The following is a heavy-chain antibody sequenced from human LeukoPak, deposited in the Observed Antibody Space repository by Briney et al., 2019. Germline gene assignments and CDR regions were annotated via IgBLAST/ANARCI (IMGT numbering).Heavy chain of an antibody. D-gene: IGHD5-24*01. CDR2: ISYDGSNK. CDR3: ARDPTRDGYNRYFDY. Sequence: GGSLRLSCAASGFTLRSYWMTWVRQAPGKGLEWVAVISYDGSNKYYADSVKGRFTISRDNSKNTLYLQMNSLRAEDTAVYYCARDPTRDGYNRYFDYWGQGTLVTVSS. J-gene: IGHJ4*02. CDR1: GFTLRSYW. V-gene: IGHV3-30-3*01.